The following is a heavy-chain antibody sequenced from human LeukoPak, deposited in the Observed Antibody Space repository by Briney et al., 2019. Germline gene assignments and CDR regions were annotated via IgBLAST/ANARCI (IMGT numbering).Heavy chain of an antibody. V-gene: IGHV1-18*04. D-gene: IGHD6-19*01. CDR2: ISAYNGNT. J-gene: IGHJ4*02. Sequence: GASVKVSCKASGYTFTSYGISWVRQAPGQGLEWMGWISAYNGNTNYAQKLQGRDTMTTDTSTSTAYMELRSLRSDDTAVYYCARDLGIAVAGTVDYWGQGTLVTVSS. CDR1: GYTFTSYG. CDR3: ARDLGIAVAGTVDY.